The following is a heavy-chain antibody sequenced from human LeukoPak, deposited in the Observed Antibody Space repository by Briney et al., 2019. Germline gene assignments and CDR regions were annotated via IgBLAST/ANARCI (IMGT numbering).Heavy chain of an antibody. CDR1: GGTFSRCT. D-gene: IGHD1-7*01. V-gene: IGHV1-8*03. CDR2: MNPNSGNT. J-gene: IGHJ3*02. Sequence: ASVKVSCKASGGTFSRCTINWVRQATGQGLEWMGWMNPNSGNTGYAQKFQGRVTITRNTSISTAYMELRSLRSDDTAVYYCASPGVTGTLDAFDIWGQGTMVTVSS. CDR3: ASPGVTGTLDAFDI.